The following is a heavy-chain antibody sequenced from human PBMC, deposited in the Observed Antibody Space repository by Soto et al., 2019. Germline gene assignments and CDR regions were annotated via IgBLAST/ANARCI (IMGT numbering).Heavy chain of an antibody. CDR1: GFTFSSYA. V-gene: IGHV3-30-3*01. J-gene: IGHJ4*02. Sequence: QVPLVESGGGVVQPGRSLSLSCAASGFTFSSYAMHWVRQAPGTGLDWVAVISYDGSNKYYEDSVKGRFTISRDNSKNTLDLQLNSVRAADTAVYYCARDLVVVAATPGNFDYWGQGTLVIV. D-gene: IGHD2-15*01. CDR2: ISYDGSNK. CDR3: ARDLVVVAATPGNFDY.